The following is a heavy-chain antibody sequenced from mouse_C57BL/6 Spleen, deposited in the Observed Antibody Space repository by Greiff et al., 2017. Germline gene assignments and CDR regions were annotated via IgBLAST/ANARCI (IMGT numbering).Heavy chain of an antibody. CDR1: GYTFTSYW. D-gene: IGHD1-1*01. V-gene: IGHV1-69*01. CDR2: IDPSDSYT. J-gene: IGHJ2*01. Sequence: QVQLQQPGAELVMPGASVKLSCKASGYTFTSYWMHWVKPRPGQGLEWIGEIDPSDSYTNYNQKFTGKSTLTVDKSSSTAYMQLSSLTSEDSAVYYWARGDYGSSDVDYWGQGTTLTVSS. CDR3: ARGDYGSSDVDY.